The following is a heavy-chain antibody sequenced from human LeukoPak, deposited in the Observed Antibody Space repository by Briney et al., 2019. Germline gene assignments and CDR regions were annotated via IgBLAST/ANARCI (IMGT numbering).Heavy chain of an antibody. Sequence: SETLSLTCTVSGGSISSYYWSWIRQPPGKGLEWIGYIYYSGSTNYNPSLKSRVTISVDTSKNQFSLKLSSVTAADTAVYYCARGSVRSTYGSGSYYNYWGQGTLVTVSS. CDR3: ARGSVRSTYGSGSYYNY. CDR2: IYYSGST. D-gene: IGHD3-10*01. CDR1: GGSISSYY. V-gene: IGHV4-59*08. J-gene: IGHJ4*02.